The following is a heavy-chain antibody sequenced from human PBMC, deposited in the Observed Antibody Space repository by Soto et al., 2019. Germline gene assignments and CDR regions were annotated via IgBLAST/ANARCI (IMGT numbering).Heavy chain of an antibody. J-gene: IGHJ6*02. D-gene: IGHD6-13*01. Sequence: EVQLVESGGVVVQPGGSLRLSCAASGFTFDDYTMHWVRQAPGKGLEWVSLISWDGGSTYYADSVKGRFTISRDNSKNSLYLQMNSLRTEDTALYYCAKEIAAAGNYYYYGMDVWGQGNTVTVSS. CDR1: GFTFDDYT. CDR3: AKEIAAAGNYYYYGMDV. V-gene: IGHV3-43*01. CDR2: ISWDGGST.